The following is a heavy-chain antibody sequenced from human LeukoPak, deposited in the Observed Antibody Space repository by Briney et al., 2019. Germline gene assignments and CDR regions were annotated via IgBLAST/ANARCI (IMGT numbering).Heavy chain of an antibody. CDR1: GYTFTGYY. CDR2: INPNSGGT. CDR3: ARAPGSYYYYGMDV. D-gene: IGHD3-10*01. J-gene: IGHJ6*02. V-gene: IGHV1-2*02. Sequence: ASVKVSCKASGYTFTGYYMHWVRQAPGQGLEWMGWINPNSGGTNYAQKFQGRVTMTRDTSISTAYMELSRLRSDDTAVYYCARAPGSYYYYGMDVWGQGTTVTVSS.